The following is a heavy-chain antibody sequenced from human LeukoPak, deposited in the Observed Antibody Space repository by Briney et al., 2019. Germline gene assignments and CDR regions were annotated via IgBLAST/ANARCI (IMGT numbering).Heavy chain of an antibody. Sequence: PSQTLSLTCTVSGGSISSGSYYWSWIRQPPGKGLEWIGYIYYSGSTNYNPSLKSRVTISVDTSKNQFSLKLSSVTAADTAVYYCARKARTSGYYYYMDVWGKGTTVTVSS. V-gene: IGHV4-61*01. D-gene: IGHD1-7*01. CDR3: ARKARTSGYYYYMDV. CDR1: GGSISSGSYY. J-gene: IGHJ6*03. CDR2: IYYSGST.